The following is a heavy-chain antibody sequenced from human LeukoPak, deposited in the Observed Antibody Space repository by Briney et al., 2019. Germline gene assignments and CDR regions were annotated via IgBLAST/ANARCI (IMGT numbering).Heavy chain of an antibody. CDR1: GFTFSSYG. D-gene: IGHD5-18*01. J-gene: IGHJ4*02. CDR3: ARDGAIQLWLRFFDY. CDR2: IWYDGSNK. V-gene: IGHV3-33*01. Sequence: GGSLRLSCAASGFTFSSYGMPWVRQAPGKGLEWVAVIWYDGSNKYYADSVKGRFTISRDNSKNTLYLQMNSLRAEDTAVYYCARDGAIQLWLRFFDYWGQRTLVTVSS.